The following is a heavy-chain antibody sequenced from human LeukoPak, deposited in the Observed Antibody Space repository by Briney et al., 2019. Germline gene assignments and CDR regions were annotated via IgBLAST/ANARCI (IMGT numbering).Heavy chain of an antibody. CDR3: ANLHDY. Sequence: PGGSLRLSCAASGFRINNFVLSWVRQSPGKGLEWVSYIDGTGDSTNYADSVKGRFTISRDNSKNTLYLQMNSLRAEDTAVYYCANLHDYWGQGTLVTVSS. CDR1: GFRINNFV. V-gene: IGHV3-23*01. CDR2: IDGTGDST. J-gene: IGHJ4*02.